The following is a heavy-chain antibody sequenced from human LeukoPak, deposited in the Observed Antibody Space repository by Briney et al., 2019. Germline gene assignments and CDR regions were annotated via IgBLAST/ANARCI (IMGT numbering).Heavy chain of an antibody. J-gene: IGHJ5*01. CDR1: GFTFSDHY. CDR3: VRLWDWWFDC. CDR2: IKHKADSYTT. Sequence: PGGSLRLSCTASGFTFSDHYMEWVRQAPGKGLEWVGRIKHKADSYTTEYAASVKGRFSISRDDSKNSLYLQMNSLKTEDTAVYFCVRLWDWWFDCWGQGTLVTVSS. D-gene: IGHD1-26*01. V-gene: IGHV3-72*01.